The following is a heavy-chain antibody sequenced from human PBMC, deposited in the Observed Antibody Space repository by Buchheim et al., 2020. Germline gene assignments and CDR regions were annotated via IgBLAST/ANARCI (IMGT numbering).Heavy chain of an antibody. CDR1: GGSISSGDYY. CDR2: LYYSGST. CDR3: ARAETYYDFWSGYTTPRLYGMDV. J-gene: IGHJ6*02. Sequence: QVQLQESGPGLVKPSQTLSLTCTVSGGSISSGDYYWSWIRQPPGKGLEWIGYLYYSGSTYYHPSLKSRVTISVDTSKHQFTLKLSSVAAANTAVYYCARAETYYDFWSGYTTPRLYGMDVWGQGTT. V-gene: IGHV4-30-4*01. D-gene: IGHD3-3*01.